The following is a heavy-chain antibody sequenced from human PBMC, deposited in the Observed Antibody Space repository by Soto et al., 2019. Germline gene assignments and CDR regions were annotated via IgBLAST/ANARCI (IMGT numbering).Heavy chain of an antibody. D-gene: IGHD3-3*01. CDR2: INPDGGST. J-gene: IGHJ4*02. CDR1: GYTFTSYY. CDR3: AKAPRGGVIITTSSAHIDY. V-gene: IGHV1-46*01. Sequence: QVQLVQSGAAVKKPGASVMLSCKASGYTFTSYYMHWVRQAPGQGLEWMGIINPDGGSTRYAQKFKGRVTMTRHTSTSTFYMELSSLRSEDTAVYYCAKAPRGGVIITTSSAHIDYWGQGTLVTVSS.